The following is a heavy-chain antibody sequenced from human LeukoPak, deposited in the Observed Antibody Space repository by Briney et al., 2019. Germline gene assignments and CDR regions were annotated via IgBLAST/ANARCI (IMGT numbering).Heavy chain of an antibody. CDR2: IYWDDDK. J-gene: IGHJ4*02. Sequence: QTLSLTCTFCGFSISTSGVGVGWIRQPPEKAREWLAVIYWDDDKRYSPSLKSRLTITKVTSKNQVVLIMTNMDPVDTATYYCAHRRSGYNWNHGDFDYWGQGSLVTLSS. V-gene: IGHV2-5*02. D-gene: IGHD1-14*01. CDR1: GFSISTSGVG. CDR3: AHRRSGYNWNHGDFDY.